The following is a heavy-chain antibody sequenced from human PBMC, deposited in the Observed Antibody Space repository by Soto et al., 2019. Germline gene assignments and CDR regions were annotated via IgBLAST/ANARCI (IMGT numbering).Heavy chain of an antibody. CDR3: ARGDYYGSGSQGNWFDP. CDR2: IYYSGST. Sequence: QVQLQESGPGLVKPSETLSLTCTVSGGSISSYYWSWIRQPPGKGLEWIGYIYYSGSTNYNPSLKSRVTISVDTSKNQFSLKLSSVTAADTAVYYCARGDYYGSGSQGNWFDPWGQGTLVTVSS. J-gene: IGHJ5*02. CDR1: GGSISSYY. V-gene: IGHV4-59*01. D-gene: IGHD3-10*01.